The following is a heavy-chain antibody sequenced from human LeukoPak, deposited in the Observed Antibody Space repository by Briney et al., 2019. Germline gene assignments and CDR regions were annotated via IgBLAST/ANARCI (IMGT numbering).Heavy chain of an antibody. V-gene: IGHV3-33*01. CDR2: IWYDGSNK. Sequence: PGGSLRLSCAASGFTFSSYGMHWVRRAPGKGLEWVAVIWYDGSNKYYADSVKGRFTISRDNSKNTLYLQMNSLRAEDTAVYYCARGVPTISLGSGWGKEDGYWGQGTLVTVSS. CDR3: ARGVPTISLGSGWGKEDGY. CDR1: GFTFSSYG. J-gene: IGHJ4*02. D-gene: IGHD6-19*01.